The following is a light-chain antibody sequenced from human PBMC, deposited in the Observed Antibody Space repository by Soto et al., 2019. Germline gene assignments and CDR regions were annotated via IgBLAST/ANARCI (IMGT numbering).Light chain of an antibody. J-gene: IGLJ2*01. CDR2: GNN. V-gene: IGLV1-44*01. Sequence: QSILTQPPSASGTPGQRVTISCSGSSSNIGGNTVNWYQQLPGTAPKLLIYGNNQRPSGVPDRFAGSKSGSSASLVISGLQSEDESDYYCAAWDDSLSGAVFGGGTKLTVL. CDR1: SSNIGGNT. CDR3: AAWDDSLSGAV.